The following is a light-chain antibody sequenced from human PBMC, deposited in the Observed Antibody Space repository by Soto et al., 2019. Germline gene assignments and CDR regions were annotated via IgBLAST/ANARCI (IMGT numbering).Light chain of an antibody. CDR2: GNN. CDR1: SSNIGAGYH. CDR3: QSYDSSLSGSVV. Sequence: QSVLTQPPSMSGPPGQRVTISCTGSSSNIGAGYHVHWYQQLPGTAPKLLIYGNNNRPSGVPDRFSGSQSGTSASLAITGLQAEDEADYYCQSYDSSLSGSVVFGGGTKVTVL. J-gene: IGLJ2*01. V-gene: IGLV1-40*01.